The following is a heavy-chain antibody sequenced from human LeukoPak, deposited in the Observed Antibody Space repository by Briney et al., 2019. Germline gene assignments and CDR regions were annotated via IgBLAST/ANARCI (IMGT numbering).Heavy chain of an antibody. CDR1: GFTFSSYS. D-gene: IGHD2-15*01. CDR2: ITSSRRTI. CDR3: ARNSGRGGSCDY. J-gene: IGHJ4*02. Sequence: GGSLRLSCAASGFTFSSYSMKWVRQAPGKGLEWVSHITSSRRTIYYADSVKGRFTISRDNAKNSLYLQMNSLRAEDTAVYYCARNSGRGGSCDYWGQGTLVSVSS. V-gene: IGHV3-48*01.